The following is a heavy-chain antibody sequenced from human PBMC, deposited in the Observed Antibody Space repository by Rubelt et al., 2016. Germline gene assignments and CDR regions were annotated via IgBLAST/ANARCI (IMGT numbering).Heavy chain of an antibody. V-gene: IGHV4-39*07. J-gene: IGHJ2*01. CDR3: ASSGGLSGAYSGSTWPDWYFDL. Sequence: QLQLQESGPGLVKPSETLSLTCTVSGGSISSSSYYWGWIRQPPGKGLEWIGEINHSGSTNYNPSLKSRVTISVDTAKNQCSPKLSSVTAADTAVYYCASSGGLSGAYSGSTWPDWYFDLWGRGTLVTVSS. D-gene: IGHD1-26*01. CDR1: GGSISSSSYY. CDR2: INHSGST.